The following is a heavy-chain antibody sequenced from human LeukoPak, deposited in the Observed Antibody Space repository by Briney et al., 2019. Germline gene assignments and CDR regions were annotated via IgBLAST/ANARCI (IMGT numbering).Heavy chain of an antibody. CDR3: ARDGPSLSTTGTTRPKGVWFDP. D-gene: IGHD1-1*01. CDR2: IYYNGNT. J-gene: IGHJ5*02. V-gene: IGHV4-61*01. CDR1: GGSFSSGTHY. Sequence: SETLSLTCTVSGGSFSSGTHYWSWIRQPPGKGLEWIGYIYYNGNTNYNPSLKSRVTISMDTSKNQFSLQLNSVTPEDTAVYYCARDGPSLSTTGTTRPKGVWFDPWGQGTLVTVSS.